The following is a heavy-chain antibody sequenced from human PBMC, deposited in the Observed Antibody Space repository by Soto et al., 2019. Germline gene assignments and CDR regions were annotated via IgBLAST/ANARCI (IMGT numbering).Heavy chain of an antibody. CDR3: ARDWGRAVLMVYAYYFEY. J-gene: IGHJ4*02. CDR1: GYTFTGYY. D-gene: IGHD2-8*01. Sequence: ASVKFSCKASGYTFTGYYMHWVRQAPGQGLEWMGWINPNSGGTNYAQKFQGRVTMTRDTSISTAYMELSRLRSDDTAVYYCARDWGRAVLMVYAYYFEYWGEGSLVPVSS. V-gene: IGHV1-2*02. CDR2: INPNSGGT.